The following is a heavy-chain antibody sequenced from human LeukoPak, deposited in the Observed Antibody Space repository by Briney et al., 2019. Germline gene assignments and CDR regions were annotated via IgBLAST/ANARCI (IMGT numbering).Heavy chain of an antibody. CDR3: ARGPRGGTSHDY. V-gene: IGHV1-18*01. J-gene: IGHJ4*02. CDR1: GYTFTSYG. D-gene: IGHD1-26*01. Sequence: ASVKVSCKASGYTFTSYGISWVRQAPGQGLEWMGWISAYNGNTNYAQKFQGRVTMTRDTSITTAYMELSSLRSEDTAMYYCARGPRGGTSHDYWGQGTLVTVSS. CDR2: ISAYNGNT.